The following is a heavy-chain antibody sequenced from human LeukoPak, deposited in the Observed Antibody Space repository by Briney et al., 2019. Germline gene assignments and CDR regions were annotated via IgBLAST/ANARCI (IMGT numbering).Heavy chain of an antibody. CDR3: ARGGSGWYHYYFDY. D-gene: IGHD6-19*01. J-gene: IGHJ4*02. CDR1: GGSISSGGYY. V-gene: IGHV4-30-2*01. Sequence: SETLSLTCTVSGGSISSGGYYWSWIRQPPGKGLEWIGYIYHSGSTYYNPSLKSRVTISVDRSKNQFSLKLSSVTAADTAVYYCARGGSGWYHYYFDYWGQGTLVTVSS. CDR2: IYHSGST.